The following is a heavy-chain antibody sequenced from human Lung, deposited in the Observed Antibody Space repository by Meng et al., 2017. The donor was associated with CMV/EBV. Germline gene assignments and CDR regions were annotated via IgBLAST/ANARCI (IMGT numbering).Heavy chain of an antibody. CDR1: GFTFSTYS. D-gene: IGHD2-2*01. V-gene: IGHV3-21*01. CDR2: ITGSSSYN. CDR3: ARDDCRGGYCSSTSYYYGMDV. J-gene: IGHJ6*02. Sequence: GGSLRLXCAASGFTFSTYSMNWVRQAPGKGLEWVSSITGSSSYNYYADSVTGRFTISRDNTKNSLYLQMNSLRAEDTAVYFCARDDCRGGYCSSTSYYYGMDVXGQGXTVTVSS.